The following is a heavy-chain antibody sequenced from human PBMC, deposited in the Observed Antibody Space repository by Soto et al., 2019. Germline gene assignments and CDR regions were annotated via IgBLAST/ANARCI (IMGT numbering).Heavy chain of an antibody. Sequence: PSETLSLTCAVSGGSISSSSWWSWVRQPPGKGLEWIGEIYHSGSTNYNPSLKGRVTISVDKSKNQFSLKLSPVTAADTAVYYCARVKTTVSNNWFDPWGQGTLVTVS. CDR1: GGSISSSSW. CDR2: IYHSGST. D-gene: IGHD4-17*01. J-gene: IGHJ5*02. CDR3: ARVKTTVSNNWFDP. V-gene: IGHV4-4*02.